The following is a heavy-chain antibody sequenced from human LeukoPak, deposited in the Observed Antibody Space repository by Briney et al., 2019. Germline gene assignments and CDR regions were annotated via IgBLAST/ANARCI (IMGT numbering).Heavy chain of an antibody. CDR1: GFTFSSYS. CDR2: ISSSSSYI. D-gene: IGHD3-10*02. CDR3: ARIFSHCSGSYIQTSGWFDP. V-gene: IGHV3-21*01. Sequence: GGSLRLSCAASGFTFSSYSMNWVRQAPGKGLEWVSSISSSSSYIYYVDSVKGRFTISRDNAKNSLYLQMNSLRAEDTAVYYCARIFSHCSGSYIQTSGWFDPWGQGTLVTVSS. J-gene: IGHJ5*02.